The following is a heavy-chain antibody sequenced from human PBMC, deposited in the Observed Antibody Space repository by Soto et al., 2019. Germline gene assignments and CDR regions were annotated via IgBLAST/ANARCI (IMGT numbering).Heavy chain of an antibody. V-gene: IGHV4-31*03. CDR3: ARTRYYDYVWGSYRWSYGMDV. J-gene: IGHJ6*02. D-gene: IGHD3-16*01. CDR2: IYYSGST. Sequence: NPSETLSLTCTVSGGSISSGGYYWSWIRQHPGKGLEWIGYIYYSGSTYYNPSLKSRVTISVDTSKNQFSLKLSSVTAADTAVYYCARTRYYDYVWGSYRWSYGMDVWGQGTTVTVSS. CDR1: GGSISSGGYY.